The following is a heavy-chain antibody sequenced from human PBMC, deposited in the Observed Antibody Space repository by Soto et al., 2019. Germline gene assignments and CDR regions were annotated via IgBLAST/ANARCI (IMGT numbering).Heavy chain of an antibody. D-gene: IGHD6-13*01. CDR1: GGSFSGYY. CDR3: ARRPQDIAAAGSNWFDP. CDR2: IDHSGST. Sequence: QVQLQQWGAGLLKPSETLSLTCAVYGGSFSGYYWSWIRQPSGKGLEWIGEIDHSGSTNYNPSLKSLVTTSVDTSENQFSLKLSSVTAADTAVYYCARRPQDIAAAGSNWFDPWGQGTLVTVSS. V-gene: IGHV4-34*01. J-gene: IGHJ5*02.